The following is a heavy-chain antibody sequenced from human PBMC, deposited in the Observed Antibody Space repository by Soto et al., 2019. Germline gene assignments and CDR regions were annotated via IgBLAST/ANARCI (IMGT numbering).Heavy chain of an antibody. CDR1: GFIFIGSA. J-gene: IGHJ4*02. CDR2: ILSKAGNYAT. V-gene: IGHV3-73*01. Sequence: EVQLVESGGGLVQPGGSLKLSCAASGFIFIGSAVHWVRQASGKGLGWVGRILSKAGNYATAYPASMKGRFTISRDDSENTAFLQMNSLKTEDTAVYYCIRGGSPYYYDYWGPGTLVAVSS. CDR3: IRGGSPYYYDY.